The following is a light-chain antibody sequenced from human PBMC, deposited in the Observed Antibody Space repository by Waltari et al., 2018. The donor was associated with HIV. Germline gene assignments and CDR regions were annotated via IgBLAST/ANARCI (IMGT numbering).Light chain of an antibody. V-gene: IGLV3-25*03. CDR2: KDI. Sequence: SYDLTQTPSVSVSPGQTARINCSRGALPKKYSSWYRQKAGQAPMLLIYKDIERPSGIPGRIAGSGSGTGVTLTISDVQAEDEGDYFCQSTDYDGTWVFGGGTKLTVL. CDR1: ALPKKY. J-gene: IGLJ3*02. CDR3: QSTDYDGTWV.